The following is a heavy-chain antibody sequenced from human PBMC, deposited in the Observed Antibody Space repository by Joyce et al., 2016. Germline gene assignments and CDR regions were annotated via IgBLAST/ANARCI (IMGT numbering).Heavy chain of an antibody. D-gene: IGHD2-8*02. Sequence: EVQLVESGGGLVEPGGSLRLSCAASGFTFRTSGMSWFRQAPGKGLGWVSAISGDSTYIFYADSVKGRFTVSRDNAKNSLYLQMNTLRAEDTAVFFCARGGLVYDYSMDVWGQGTTVTVSS. CDR2: ISGDSTYI. V-gene: IGHV3-21*02. CDR1: GFTFRTSG. J-gene: IGHJ6*02. CDR3: ARGGLVYDYSMDV.